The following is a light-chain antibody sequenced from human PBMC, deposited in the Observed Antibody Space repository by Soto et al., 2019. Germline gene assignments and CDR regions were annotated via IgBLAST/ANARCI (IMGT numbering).Light chain of an antibody. V-gene: IGKV1D-12*01. Sequence: DIQMTQSPSSVSASVGDRVTITCRASQGFSSWLAWYQQKPGKAPKLLIYAASSLQSGVPSRFSGIGSGTDFTLTISSLKPEDFATYYCQQANSFPITFGPGTKVDIK. CDR3: QQANSFPIT. CDR1: QGFSSW. J-gene: IGKJ3*01. CDR2: AAS.